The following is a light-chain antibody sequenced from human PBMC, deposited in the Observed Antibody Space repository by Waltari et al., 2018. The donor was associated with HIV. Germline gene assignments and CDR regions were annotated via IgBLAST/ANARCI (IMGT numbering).Light chain of an antibody. Sequence: IQMTQSPSILSASVGDRITITCRASPNVDSWFAWYQQRPGRAPKLLIYKASTLEYDVPARFSGSGSGTNFTLTINNLHPDDFATYYCQQYNSDFYTFGLGTRLDLK. CDR1: PNVDSW. CDR2: KAS. J-gene: IGKJ2*01. CDR3: QQYNSDFYT. V-gene: IGKV1-5*03.